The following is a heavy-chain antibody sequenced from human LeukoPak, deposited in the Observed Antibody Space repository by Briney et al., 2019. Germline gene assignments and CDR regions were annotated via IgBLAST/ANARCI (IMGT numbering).Heavy chain of an antibody. J-gene: IGHJ4*02. CDR3: AKDPDCTSGICYTFFDY. Sequence: PSETLSLTCAVYGGSFSGYYWSWVRQAPGKGLEWVSAISGSGGSTYYADSVKGRFTISRDNSKNTLYLQMNSLRAEDTAVYYCAKDPDCTSGICYTFFDYWGQGTLVTVSS. V-gene: IGHV3-23*01. CDR2: ISGSGGST. CDR1: GGSFSGYY. D-gene: IGHD2-8*01.